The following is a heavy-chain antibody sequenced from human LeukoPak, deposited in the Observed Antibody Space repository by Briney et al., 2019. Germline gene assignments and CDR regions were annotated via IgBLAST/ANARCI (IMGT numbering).Heavy chain of an antibody. J-gene: IGHJ6*03. Sequence: GGSLRLSCAASGFTFSSYSMNWVRQAPGKGLEWVSSISSSSSYIYYADSVKGRFTISRDNAKNSLYLQMNSLRAEDTAVYYCARGRSRRITPAAIVGYYYYYMDVWGKGTTVTISS. V-gene: IGHV3-21*01. CDR3: ARGRSRRITPAAIVGYYYYYMDV. D-gene: IGHD2-2*01. CDR1: GFTFSSYS. CDR2: ISSSSSYI.